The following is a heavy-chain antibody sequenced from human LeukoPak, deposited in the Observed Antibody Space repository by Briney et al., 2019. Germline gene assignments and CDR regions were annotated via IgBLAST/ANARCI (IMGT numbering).Heavy chain of an antibody. CDR1: GGSFSGYY. Sequence: SETLSLTCAVYGGSFSGYYWSWIRQPPGKGLEWIGEINHSGSTNYNPSLKSRVTISVDTSKNQFSLKLSSVTAADTAVYYCARGRRYYDSSGYYPHFDYWGQGTLVTVSS. CDR3: ARGRRYYDSSGYYPHFDY. J-gene: IGHJ4*02. CDR2: INHSGST. V-gene: IGHV4-34*01. D-gene: IGHD3-22*01.